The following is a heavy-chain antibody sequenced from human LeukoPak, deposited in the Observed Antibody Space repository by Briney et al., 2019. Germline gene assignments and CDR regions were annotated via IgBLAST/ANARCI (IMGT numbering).Heavy chain of an antibody. V-gene: IGHV4-30-2*01. Sequence: SQTLSLTCAVSGGSISSGGYSWSWLPQPPEKGLEWIGYIYHSGSSYYNPSLKRLATISVDRSKKLFSLMLSSVTPADTAVYYCARSGGKYYYDSSGSIDYWGQGTRVTVSS. CDR2: IYHSGSS. CDR1: GGSISSGGYS. CDR3: ARSGGKYYYDSSGSIDY. J-gene: IGHJ4*02. D-gene: IGHD3-22*01.